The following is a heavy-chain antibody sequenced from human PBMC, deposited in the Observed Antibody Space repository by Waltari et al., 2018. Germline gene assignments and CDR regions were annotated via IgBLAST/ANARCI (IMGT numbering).Heavy chain of an antibody. CDR3: ARDSGPEQQPHQLLDL. Sequence: QVQLVESGGGVVQPGKSLRLSCAASGFTFDNYGFHWVRQAPGKGLEWLTVIYYDGSNEYYADSVEGRFTISRDNSKETVYLQMNSLRAEDTAVYYCARDSGPEQQPHQLLDLWGQGTLVTVSS. CDR2: IYYDGSNE. J-gene: IGHJ5*02. CDR1: GFTFDNYG. V-gene: IGHV3-33*01. D-gene: IGHD2-2*01.